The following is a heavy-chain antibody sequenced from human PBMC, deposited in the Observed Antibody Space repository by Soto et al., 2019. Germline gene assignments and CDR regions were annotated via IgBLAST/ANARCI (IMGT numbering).Heavy chain of an antibody. CDR2: IWYDGSNK. CDR1: GFTFSSYG. Sequence: PGGSLRLSCAASGFTFSSYGMHWVRQAPGKGLEWVAVIWYDGSNKYYADSVKGRFTISRDNSKNTLYLQMNGLRAEDTAVYYCARDSAAGTPGYGMDVWGQGTTVTVSS. V-gene: IGHV3-33*01. D-gene: IGHD6-13*01. CDR3: ARDSAAGTPGYGMDV. J-gene: IGHJ6*02.